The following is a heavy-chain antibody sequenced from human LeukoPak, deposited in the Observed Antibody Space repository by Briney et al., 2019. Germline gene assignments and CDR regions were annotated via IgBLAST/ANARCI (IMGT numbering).Heavy chain of an antibody. Sequence: GGSLRLSCAASGFTFSSYWMHWVRQAPGKGLMWVSRINSDGSITNYADSVKGRFTISRDNAKNTLYLQMNRLRAADTAVYYCARVRATFSPHFDNWGQGTLVTVSS. CDR1: GFTFSSYW. J-gene: IGHJ4*02. CDR3: ARVRATFSPHFDN. CDR2: INSDGSIT. D-gene: IGHD5-12*01. V-gene: IGHV3-74*01.